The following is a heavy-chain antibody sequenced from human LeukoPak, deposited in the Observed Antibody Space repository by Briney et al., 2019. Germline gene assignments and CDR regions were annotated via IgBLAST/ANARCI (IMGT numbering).Heavy chain of an antibody. J-gene: IGHJ4*02. CDR3: ARAPAASFDY. CDR2: ISSTSSTI. Sequence: NPGGSLRLSCAASGFNFSTYNMTWVRQAPGKGLEWVSFISSTSSTIYYADSVKGRFTISRDNAENSLYLHLDSLRAEDTAVYFCARAPAASFDYWGQGLLVTVSP. CDR1: GFNFSTYN. V-gene: IGHV3-48*04. D-gene: IGHD2-2*01.